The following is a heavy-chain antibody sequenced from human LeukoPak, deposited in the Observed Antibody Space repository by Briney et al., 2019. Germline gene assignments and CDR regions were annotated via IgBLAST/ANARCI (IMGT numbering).Heavy chain of an antibody. J-gene: IGHJ5*02. D-gene: IGHD6-19*01. CDR1: GYTLTELS. CDR2: FDPEDGET. V-gene: IGHV1-24*01. CDR3: TSSKVAVQWLPHNWFDP. Sequence: ASVKVSCKVSGYTLTELSMHWVRQAPGKGLEWMGGFDPEDGETIYAQKFQGRVTMTEDTSTDTAYMELSSLRSEDTAVYYCTSSKVAVQWLPHNWFDPWGQGTLATVSS.